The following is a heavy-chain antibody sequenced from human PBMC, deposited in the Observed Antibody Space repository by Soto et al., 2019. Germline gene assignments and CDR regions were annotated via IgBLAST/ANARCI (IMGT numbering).Heavy chain of an antibody. CDR1: GYSFTSYC. CDR3: GSPANYYGMYV. Sequence: GESLKISCKGSGYSFTSYCIAWVRHMPGKGLEWMGIIYPGDSNTRYSPSFQGQVTISADKSISTAYLQWSSLTASDTAMYYCGSPANYYGMYVWGQGTTVTVSS. V-gene: IGHV5-51*01. CDR2: IYPGDSNT. J-gene: IGHJ6*02.